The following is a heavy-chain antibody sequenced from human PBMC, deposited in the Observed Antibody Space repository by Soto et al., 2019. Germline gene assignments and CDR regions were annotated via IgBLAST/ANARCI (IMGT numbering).Heavy chain of an antibody. CDR2: INSDGSST. J-gene: IGHJ4*02. CDR3: ARDFEY. V-gene: IGHV3-74*01. CDR1: GFTFSTFW. Sequence: EVQLVESGGGLVQPGGSLRLSCDASGFTFSTFWMHWVRQAPGKGLVWVSRINSDGSSTYYADSVKGRVTISRDNAKNTLYLQLNSLRPEDTAVYYCARDFEYWGQGTLVTVSS.